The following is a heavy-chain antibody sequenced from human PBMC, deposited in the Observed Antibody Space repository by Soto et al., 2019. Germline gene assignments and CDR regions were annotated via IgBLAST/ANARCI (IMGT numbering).Heavy chain of an antibody. V-gene: IGHV3-33*01. J-gene: IGHJ5*02. D-gene: IGHD2-15*01. CDR3: ARGGGLRYCSGGSCPKYNWFDP. CDR2: IWYDGSNK. CDR1: GFTFSSYG. Sequence: QPGGSLRLSCAASGFTFSSYGMHWVRQAPGKGLEWVAVIWYDGSNKYYADSVKGRFTISRDNSKNTLYLQMNSLRAEDTAVYYCARGGGLRYCSGGSCPKYNWFDPWGQGTLVTV.